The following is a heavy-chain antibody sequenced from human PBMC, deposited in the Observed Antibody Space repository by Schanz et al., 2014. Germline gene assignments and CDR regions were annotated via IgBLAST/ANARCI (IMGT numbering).Heavy chain of an antibody. V-gene: IGHV3-21*01. Sequence: EVQLVESGGGLVKPGGSLRLSCAASAFTFSSYNMNWVRQAPGKGLEWVSSISSGTTYMYYADSVRGRFTISRDNAKNSLYLQMNSLSAEDTAVYFCARDGGSSGNYEASDHVFDIWGQGTMVTVSS. D-gene: IGHD1-26*01. CDR1: AFTFSSYN. J-gene: IGHJ3*02. CDR2: ISSGTTYM. CDR3: ARDGGSSGNYEASDHVFDI.